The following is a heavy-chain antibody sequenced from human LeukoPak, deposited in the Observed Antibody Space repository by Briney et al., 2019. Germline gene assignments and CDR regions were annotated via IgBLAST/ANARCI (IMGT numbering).Heavy chain of an antibody. J-gene: IGHJ5*02. D-gene: IGHD3-22*01. CDR2: IYYTGST. CDR3: ARGGDSSGYEGRFDP. CDR1: GGSISRSGYS. Sequence: SETLSLTCAVSGGSISRSGYSWSWIRQPPGKGLEWIGYIYYTGSTYYNPSLKSRLTISLDTSKNQFSLKLSSVTAVDTAVYYCARGGDSSGYEGRFDPWGQGTLVTVSS. V-gene: IGHV4-30-4*07.